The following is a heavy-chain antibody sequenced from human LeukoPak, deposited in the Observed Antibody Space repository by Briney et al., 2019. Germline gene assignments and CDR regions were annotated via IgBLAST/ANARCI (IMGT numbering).Heavy chain of an antibody. CDR2: ISYDGSNK. CDR1: GFTFSSYA. J-gene: IGHJ4*02. CDR3: AADTAMVYYFDY. D-gene: IGHD5-18*01. Sequence: PGRSLRLSCAASGFTFSSYAMHWVRQAPGKGLEWVAVISYDGSNKYYADSVKGRFTISRDNSKNTLYLQMNSLRAEDTAVYYCAADTAMVYYFDYWGQGTLVTVSS. V-gene: IGHV3-30*04.